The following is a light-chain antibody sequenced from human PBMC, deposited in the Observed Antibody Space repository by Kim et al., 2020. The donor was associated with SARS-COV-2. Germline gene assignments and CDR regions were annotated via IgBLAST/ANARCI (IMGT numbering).Light chain of an antibody. CDR2: RND. J-gene: IGLJ1*01. CDR1: SSNIGSQN. CDR3: AAWDGSLSGRV. V-gene: IGLV1-47*01. Sequence: QSVLTQPPSASGTPGQRVTISCSGSSSNIGSQNVCWYQQLPGTAPKLLIYRNDLRPSGVPDRFSGSKSGTSASLAISGLRSEDEADYYCAAWDGSLSGRVFGTGTKVTVL.